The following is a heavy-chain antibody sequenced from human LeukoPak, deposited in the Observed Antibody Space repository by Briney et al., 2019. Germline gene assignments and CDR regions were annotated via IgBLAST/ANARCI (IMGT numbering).Heavy chain of an antibody. J-gene: IGHJ4*02. CDR2: IKSKTDGGTT. V-gene: IGHV3-15*01. CDR3: TTDLEGGAAL. Sequence: GGSLRLSCAASGFTFSSYAMSWVRQAPGKGLEWVGRIKSKTDGGTTDYAAPVKGRFTISRDDSKNTLYLQMNSLKTEDTAVYYCTTDLEGGAALWGQGTLVTVSS. CDR1: GFTFSSYA. D-gene: IGHD1-26*01.